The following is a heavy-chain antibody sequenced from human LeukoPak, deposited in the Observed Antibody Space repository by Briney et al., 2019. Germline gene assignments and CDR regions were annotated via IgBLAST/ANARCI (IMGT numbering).Heavy chain of an antibody. CDR3: ARSRRDSAWYIDDY. CDR1: GFTFSNYA. D-gene: IGHD6-13*01. CDR2: IDTTSTYI. J-gene: IGHJ4*02. Sequence: GGSLRLSCAASGFTFSNYAMSWVRQAPGKGLEWVASIDTTSTYIFYGDSVRGRFTISRDHATNSLSLQMHSLTAGDTAVYYCARSRRDSAWYIDDYWGQGTLVTVSS. V-gene: IGHV3-21*01.